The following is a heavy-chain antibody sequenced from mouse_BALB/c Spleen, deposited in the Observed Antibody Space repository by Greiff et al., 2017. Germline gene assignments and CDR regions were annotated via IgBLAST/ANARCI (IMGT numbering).Heavy chain of an antibody. J-gene: IGHJ4*01. D-gene: IGHD2-2*01. V-gene: IGHV5-12-1*01. CDR2: ISSGGGST. Sequence: EVMLVESGGGLVKPGGSLKLSCAASGFAFSSYDMSWVRQTPEKRLEWVAYISSGGGSTYYPDTVKGRFTISRDNAKNTLYLQMSSLKSEDTAMYYCARHGGYVNAMDYWGQGTSVTVSS. CDR1: GFAFSSYD. CDR3: ARHGGYVNAMDY.